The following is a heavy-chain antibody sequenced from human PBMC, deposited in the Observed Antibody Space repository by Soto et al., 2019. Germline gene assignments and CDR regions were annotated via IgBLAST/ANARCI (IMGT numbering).Heavy chain of an antibody. V-gene: IGHV3-30-3*01. CDR2: ISYDGSNK. Sequence: PGGSLRLSCVALGFTFSSYAMHWATQAPGKGLEWVAVISYDGSNKYYADSVKGRFTISRDNSKNTLYLQMNSLRAEDTAVYYCARGAYYYDSSGYPPFGYWGQGT. CDR3: ARGAYYYDSSGYPPFGY. CDR1: GFTFSSYA. D-gene: IGHD3-22*01. J-gene: IGHJ4*02.